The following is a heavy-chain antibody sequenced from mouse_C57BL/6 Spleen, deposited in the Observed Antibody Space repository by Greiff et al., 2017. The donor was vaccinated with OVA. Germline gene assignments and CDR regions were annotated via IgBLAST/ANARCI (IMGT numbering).Heavy chain of an antibody. J-gene: IGHJ4*01. D-gene: IGHD1-1*02. V-gene: IGHV1-42*01. Sequence: VQLQQSGPELVKPGASVKISCKASGYSFTGYYMNWVKQSPEKSLEWIGEINPSTGGTTYNQKFKAQATLTVDKSSSTAYMQLKSLRSEDAAVYYYARSMDMEAMDYWGQGTSVTVSA. CDR2: INPSTGGT. CDR3: ARSMDMEAMDY. CDR1: GYSFTGYY.